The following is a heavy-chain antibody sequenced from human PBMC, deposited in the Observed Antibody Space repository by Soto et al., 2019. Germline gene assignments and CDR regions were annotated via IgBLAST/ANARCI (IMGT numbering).Heavy chain of an antibody. J-gene: IGHJ4*02. Sequence: QVQLVQSGAEVKKPGSSVKVSCKASGGIFSTYAISWLRQAPGQGLEWMGDIIPIFGTPNDAQRFQGRVTITADESTSTAYMELSRLRAEDTAVYYCARDRDDYGSGNYYNRIDFWGQGTLVTVSS. CDR3: ARDRDDYGSGNYYNRIDF. CDR1: GGIFSTYA. D-gene: IGHD3-10*01. CDR2: IIPIFGTP. V-gene: IGHV1-69*01.